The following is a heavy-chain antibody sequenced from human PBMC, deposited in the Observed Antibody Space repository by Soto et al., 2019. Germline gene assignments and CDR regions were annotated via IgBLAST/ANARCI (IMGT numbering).Heavy chain of an antibody. J-gene: IGHJ4*02. Sequence: GGSLRRSCAVSGFNVMSYWMSWVRQAPGKGLEWVASIKEDGSEIYYLHSVRGRFSISRDSAGNALHLTMNYLSAEDTGVSFCARDIGFDYVNWGQGTLVTVSS. D-gene: IGHD3-16*01. CDR2: IKEDGSEI. V-gene: IGHV3-7*01. CDR3: ARDIGFDYVN. CDR1: GFNVMSYW.